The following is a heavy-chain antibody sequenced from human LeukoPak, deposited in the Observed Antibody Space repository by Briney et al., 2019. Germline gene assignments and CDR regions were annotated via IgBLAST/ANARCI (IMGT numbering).Heavy chain of an antibody. Sequence: GGSLRLSCAVSGFTVSSHYITWVRQAPGKGLEGVSLIYSGGAIYYADSVGGRFTLSRDNSKNTVYLQINSLRVEDTAMYYCANVGAFNIWGQGTMVTVSS. CDR1: GFTVSSHY. CDR3: ANVGAFNI. J-gene: IGHJ3*02. CDR2: IYSGGAI. V-gene: IGHV3-66*01.